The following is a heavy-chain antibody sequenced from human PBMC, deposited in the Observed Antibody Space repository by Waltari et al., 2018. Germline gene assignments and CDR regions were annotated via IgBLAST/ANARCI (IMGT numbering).Heavy chain of an antibody. CDR1: GGSISTIHW. J-gene: IGHJ4*02. CDR3: TRQGDEQWLVQGY. CDR2: IYHSGST. V-gene: IGHV4-4*02. D-gene: IGHD6-19*01. Sequence: QVQLQESGPGLVKPSGTLSLTYAVSGGSISTIHWWSWVRQPPGKGLEWIGEIYHSGSTNYNPSLKSRVTISVDKSKNQFSLKLSSVTAADTAVYYCTRQGDEQWLVQGYWGQGTLVSVSS.